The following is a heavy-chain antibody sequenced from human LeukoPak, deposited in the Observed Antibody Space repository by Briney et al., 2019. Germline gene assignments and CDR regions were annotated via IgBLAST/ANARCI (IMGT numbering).Heavy chain of an antibody. CDR3: ATVKYDYGDPVGWFDP. CDR1: GFPFSASA. Sequence: TGGSLRLSCAASGFPFSASAMTWVRQAPGKGLEWVSHILSTGTTYYADSVRGRFTISRDNSKNTLYLLMTSLRADDTAVYYCATVKYDYGDPVGWFDPWGQGTLVTVSP. D-gene: IGHD4-17*01. V-gene: IGHV3-23*01. J-gene: IGHJ5*02. CDR2: ILSTGTT.